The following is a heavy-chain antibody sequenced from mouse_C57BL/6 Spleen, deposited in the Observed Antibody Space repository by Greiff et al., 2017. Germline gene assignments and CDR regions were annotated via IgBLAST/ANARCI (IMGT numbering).Heavy chain of an antibody. D-gene: IGHD1-1*01. J-gene: IGHJ2*01. Sequence: VKLMESGPELVKPGASVKISCKASGYAFSSSWMNWVKQRPGEGLEWIGRIYPGDGDTNYNGKFKGKATLTADKSSSTAYMQLSSLTSEDSAVYFCAREGNYYGSSLDYWGQGTTLTVSS. V-gene: IGHV1-82*01. CDR3: AREGNYYGSSLDY. CDR2: IYPGDGDT. CDR1: GYAFSSSW.